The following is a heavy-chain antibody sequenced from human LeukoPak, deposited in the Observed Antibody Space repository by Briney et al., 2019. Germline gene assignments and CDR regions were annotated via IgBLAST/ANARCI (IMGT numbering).Heavy chain of an antibody. V-gene: IGHV3-30*02. CDR2: IWYGGSNK. CDR1: GFTFSSYG. Sequence: GGSLRLSCAASGFTFSSYGMHWVRQAPGKGLEWVAVIWYGGSNKYYADSVKGRFTISRDNSKNTLYLQMNSLRAEDTAVYYCAKELPGLPDYWGQGTLVTVSS. CDR3: AKELPGLPDY. J-gene: IGHJ4*02.